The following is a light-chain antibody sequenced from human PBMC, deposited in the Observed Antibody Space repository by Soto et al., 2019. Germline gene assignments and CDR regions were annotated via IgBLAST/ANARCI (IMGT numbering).Light chain of an antibody. CDR2: GAS. CDR1: QSVSSN. CDR3: QQYNNWGT. J-gene: IGKJ1*01. Sequence: EIVMTQSPATLSVSPGERATLSCRASQSVSSNLAWYQQKPGQAPRLLIYGASTRPTVTPARLSGSGPGTDFTLTISRLQSEEFAVYCCQQYNNWGTFGQGTKVEIK. V-gene: IGKV3-15*01.